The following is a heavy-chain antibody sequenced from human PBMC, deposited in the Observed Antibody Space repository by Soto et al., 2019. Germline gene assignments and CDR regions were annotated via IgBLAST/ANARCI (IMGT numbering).Heavy chain of an antibody. CDR2: ISSSSSTI. CDR3: ARDLYNWNDRRHYYYGMDV. J-gene: IGHJ6*02. V-gene: IGHV3-48*01. Sequence: EVQLVESGGGLVQPGGSLRLSCAASGFTFSSYSMNWVRQAPGKGLEWVSYISSSSSTIYYADSVKGRFTISRDNAKNSLYLQMNSLGAEDTAVYYCARDLYNWNDRRHYYYGMDVWGQGTTVTVSS. D-gene: IGHD1-20*01. CDR1: GFTFSSYS.